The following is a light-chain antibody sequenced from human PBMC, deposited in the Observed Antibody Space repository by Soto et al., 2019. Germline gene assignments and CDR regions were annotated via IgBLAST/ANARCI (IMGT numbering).Light chain of an antibody. CDR2: KAS. CDR3: QQYNSYSGWT. Sequence: DIQMTQSPSTLSASVGDRVTITCRASQSISSWLAWYQQKPGKAPKLLIYKASSLESGVPSRFSGSGSGTEFTLTISSLHPDDFATYYCQQYNSYSGWTFGQGTKVEIK. CDR1: QSISSW. J-gene: IGKJ1*01. V-gene: IGKV1-5*03.